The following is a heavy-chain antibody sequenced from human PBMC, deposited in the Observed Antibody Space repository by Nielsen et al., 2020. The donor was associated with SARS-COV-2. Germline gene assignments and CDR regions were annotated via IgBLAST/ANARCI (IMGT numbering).Heavy chain of an antibody. CDR2: IIPIFGTA. Sequence: SAKVSCKASGGTFSSYAISWVRQAPGQGLEWMGGIIPIFGTANYAQKFQGRVTITADESTSTAYMELSSLRSEDTAVYYCARDEEVYYGSGSSYYYGMDVGGQGTTVTVSS. D-gene: IGHD3-10*01. CDR3: ARDEEVYYGSGSSYYYGMDV. CDR1: GGTFSSYA. V-gene: IGHV1-69*13. J-gene: IGHJ6*02.